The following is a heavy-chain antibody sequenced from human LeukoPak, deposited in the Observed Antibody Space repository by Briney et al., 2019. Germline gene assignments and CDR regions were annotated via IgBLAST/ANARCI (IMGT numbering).Heavy chain of an antibody. D-gene: IGHD3-3*01. Sequence: SVKVSCKASGGTFSSYAISWVRQAPGQGLEWMGGIIPIFGTANYAQKFQGRVTITADESTSTAYMELSSLRAEDTAVYYCARESDNYDFWSGYRSNAFDIWGQGTMVTVSS. CDR1: GGTFSSYA. V-gene: IGHV1-69*13. CDR2: IIPIFGTA. J-gene: IGHJ3*02. CDR3: ARESDNYDFWSGYRSNAFDI.